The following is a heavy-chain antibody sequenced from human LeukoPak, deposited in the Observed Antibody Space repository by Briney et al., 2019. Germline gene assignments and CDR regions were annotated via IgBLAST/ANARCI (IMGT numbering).Heavy chain of an antibody. Sequence: SETLSLTCTVSGGSISSYYWSWIRQPPGKGLEWIGYIYYSGSTNYNPSLKSRVTISVDTSKNQFSLKLSSVTAADTAVYYCARGWVQVRYYYYMDVWGKGTTVTVSS. CDR3: ARGWVQVRYYYYMDV. J-gene: IGHJ6*03. D-gene: IGHD1-1*01. CDR1: GGSISSYY. CDR2: IYYSGST. V-gene: IGHV4-59*01.